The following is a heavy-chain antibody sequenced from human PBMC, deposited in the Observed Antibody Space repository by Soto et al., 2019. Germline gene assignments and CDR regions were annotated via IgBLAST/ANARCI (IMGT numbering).Heavy chain of an antibody. CDR1: GGSISSGGYY. J-gene: IGHJ5*02. D-gene: IGHD3-16*01. Sequence: SETLSLTCTVSGGSISSGGYYWSWIRQHPGKGLEWIGYIYYSGSTYYNPSLKSRVTISVDTSKNQFSLKLSSVTAADTAVYYCARGLSTTGDHWFDPWGQGTLVTVSS. V-gene: IGHV4-31*03. CDR3: ARGLSTTGDHWFDP. CDR2: IYYSGST.